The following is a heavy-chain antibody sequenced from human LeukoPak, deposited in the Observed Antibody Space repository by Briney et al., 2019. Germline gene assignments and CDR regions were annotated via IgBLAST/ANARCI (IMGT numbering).Heavy chain of an antibody. CDR3: ARESYDFWSGNVDY. Sequence: GGSLRLSCAASGFTFSSYWMSWVRQAPGKGLEWVANIKQDGSEKYYVDSVKGRFTISRDNAKNSLFQQMNSLRAEDTAVYYCARESYDFWSGNVDYWGQGTLVTVSS. V-gene: IGHV3-7*01. CDR2: IKQDGSEK. CDR1: GFTFSSYW. D-gene: IGHD3-3*01. J-gene: IGHJ4*02.